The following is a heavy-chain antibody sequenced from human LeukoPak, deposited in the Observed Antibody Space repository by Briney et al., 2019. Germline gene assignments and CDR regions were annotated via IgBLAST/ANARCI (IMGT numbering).Heavy chain of an antibody. V-gene: IGHV3-21*01. CDR3: ARGPYTDY. CDR1: GFTFNTYS. CDR2: IDSSGGYM. D-gene: IGHD4-11*01. J-gene: IGHJ4*02. Sequence: GGSLRLSCEASGFTFNTYSMNWARQAPGKGLEWVSSIDSSGGYMFYADSVKGRFTISRDNAKNSLSLQMNSLRAEDTAVYYCARGPYTDYWGQGTLVTVSS.